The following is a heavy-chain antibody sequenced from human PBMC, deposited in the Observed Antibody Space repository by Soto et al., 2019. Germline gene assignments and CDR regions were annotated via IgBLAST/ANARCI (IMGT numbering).Heavy chain of an antibody. D-gene: IGHD6-13*01. J-gene: IGHJ4*02. V-gene: IGHV1-69*13. Sequence: ASVKVSCKASGGTFSSYAISWVRQAPGQGLEWMGGIIPIFGTANYAQKFQGRVTITADESTSTAYMELSSLRSEDTAVYYCASTTGYSSSWYTGNFDYWGQGTLVTVSS. CDR1: GGTFSSYA. CDR3: ASTTGYSSSWYTGNFDY. CDR2: IIPIFGTA.